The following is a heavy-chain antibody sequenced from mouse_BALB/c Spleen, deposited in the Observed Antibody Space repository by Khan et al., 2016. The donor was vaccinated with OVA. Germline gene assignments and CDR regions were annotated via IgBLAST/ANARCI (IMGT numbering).Heavy chain of an antibody. D-gene: IGHD3-2*02. CDR2: INPGSGGT. J-gene: IGHJ3*01. CDR3: SRSGYGFGAY. CDR1: GYAFTNYL. V-gene: IGHV1-54*03. Sequence: QIQLVQSGAELVRPGTSVKVSCKASGYAFTNYLIEWVKQRPGQGLEWIGVINPGSGGTNYNEKFKDKATLTADKSSSTAYMQLSSLTSDDSAFYFCSRSGYGFGAYWGPGTLVTVSA.